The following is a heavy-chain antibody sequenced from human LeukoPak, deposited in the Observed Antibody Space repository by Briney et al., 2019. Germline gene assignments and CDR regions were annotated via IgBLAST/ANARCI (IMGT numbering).Heavy chain of an antibody. V-gene: IGHV3-74*01. J-gene: IGHJ4*02. CDR1: GFTFSRDW. CDR3: TRAVGWTQNSYYSDY. CDR2: MNSDGSTT. Sequence: GGSLRLSCAASGFTFSRDWMHWVRQAPGKGLVWVSRMNSDGSTTNYADSVKGRFTISRDNAKNTLYLQMNSLRAEDTAVYYCTRAVGWTQNSYYSDYWGQGTLVTVSS. D-gene: IGHD3/OR15-3a*01.